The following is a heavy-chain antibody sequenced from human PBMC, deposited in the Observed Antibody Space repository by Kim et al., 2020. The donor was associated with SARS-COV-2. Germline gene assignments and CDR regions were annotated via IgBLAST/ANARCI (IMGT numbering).Heavy chain of an antibody. CDR1: GGSISSYY. CDR2: IYTSGST. V-gene: IGHV4-4*07. J-gene: IGHJ3*02. Sequence: SETLSLTCTVSGGSISSYYWSWIRQPAGKGLEWIGRIYTSGSTNYNPSLKSRVTMSVDTSKNQFSLKLSSVTAADTAVYYCARDGWDYYDSSGSYAFDIWGQGTMVTVSS. CDR3: ARDGWDYYDSSGSYAFDI. D-gene: IGHD3-22*01.